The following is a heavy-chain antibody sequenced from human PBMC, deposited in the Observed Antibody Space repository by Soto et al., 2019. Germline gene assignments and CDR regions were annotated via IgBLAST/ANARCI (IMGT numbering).Heavy chain of an antibody. CDR3: ARDDHIVVVPTSLGAMDV. V-gene: IGHV4-4*02. CDR2: IYHSGST. J-gene: IGHJ6*02. Sequence: PSETLSLTCAVYGGSISSNKWWSWVRQPPGKGLEWIGEIYHSGSTNYNPSLKSRCTISLDKSKNQFSLKLTSVTAADSAVYYCARDDHIVVVPTSLGAMDVWGQGTTVTVSS. CDR1: GGSISSNKW. D-gene: IGHD2-2*01.